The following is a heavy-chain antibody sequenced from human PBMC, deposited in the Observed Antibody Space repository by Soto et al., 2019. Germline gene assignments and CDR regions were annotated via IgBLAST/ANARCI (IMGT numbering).Heavy chain of an antibody. V-gene: IGHV3-23*01. CDR1: GFTFSSYA. CDR3: AKDLNTIVVVTGLDY. D-gene: IGHD3-22*01. CDR2: ISGSGGST. J-gene: IGHJ4*02. Sequence: GVLRLSCAASGFTFSSYAMSWVRQAPGKGLEWVSAISGSGGSTYYADSVKGRFTISRDNSKNTLYLQMNSLRAEDTAVYYCAKDLNTIVVVTGLDYWGQGTLVTVSS.